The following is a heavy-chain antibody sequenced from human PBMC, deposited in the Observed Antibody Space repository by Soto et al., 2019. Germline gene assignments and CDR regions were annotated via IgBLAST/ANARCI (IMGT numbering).Heavy chain of an antibody. D-gene: IGHD6-19*01. CDR3: SRDRGVAPPVAGNTHYYYYMDV. V-gene: IGHV1-18*01. CDR1: GYSLTNYG. CDR2: ISAYNGDT. Sequence: GASVKVSCKASGYSLTNYGITWVRQAPGQGFEWMGWISAYNGDTNYAQKLQGRVTMTTDASTSSACLELRSLRSDDSAVYYCSRDRGVAPPVAGNTHYYYYMDVWGKGTTVTVSS. J-gene: IGHJ6*03.